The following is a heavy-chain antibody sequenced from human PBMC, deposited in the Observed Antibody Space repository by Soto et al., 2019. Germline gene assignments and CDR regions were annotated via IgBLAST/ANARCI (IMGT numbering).Heavy chain of an antibody. V-gene: IGHV3-9*01. CDR2: ISWNSGSI. J-gene: IGHJ4*02. Sequence: PGGSLRLSCAASGFTFDDYSVHWVRQAPGKGLEWVASISWNSGSIGYADSVKGRFTISRENSKNTLYLQMNSLRAEDTAVYYCARNYYDSSGYVDYWGQGTLVNVSS. CDR1: GFTFDDYS. D-gene: IGHD3-22*01. CDR3: ARNYYDSSGYVDY.